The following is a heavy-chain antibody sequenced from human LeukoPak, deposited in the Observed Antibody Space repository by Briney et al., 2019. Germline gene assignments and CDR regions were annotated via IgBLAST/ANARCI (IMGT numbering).Heavy chain of an antibody. Sequence: PGGSLRLSCAASGFTFSNYWMNWVRQAPGKGLEWLASIKQDGSDKYYVDSVKGRFTISRDNAKNSLYLQMNSLRAEDTAVYYCASDSSGGYVDYWGQGTLVTVSS. V-gene: IGHV3-7*03. CDR2: IKQDGSDK. J-gene: IGHJ4*02. CDR3: ASDSSGGYVDY. CDR1: GFTFSNYW. D-gene: IGHD6-19*01.